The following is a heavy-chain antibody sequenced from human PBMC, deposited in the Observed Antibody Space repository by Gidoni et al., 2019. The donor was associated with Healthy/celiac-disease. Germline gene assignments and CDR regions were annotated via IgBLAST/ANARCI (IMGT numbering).Heavy chain of an antibody. CDR1: GLTFSSYA. V-gene: IGHV3-23*01. CDR3: ARGGRSGYYYDFDY. D-gene: IGHD3-22*01. CDR2: ISGRGGST. Sequence: EVQLLESVGGLVQPGGSLRRYCSASGLTFSSYAMSWVGQAPGKGLGWVSAISGRGGSTYYEDSVKGRFTISRDNSKNTLCLQMNSLRAEDTAVYYCARGGRSGYYYDFDYWGQGTLVTVSS. J-gene: IGHJ4*02.